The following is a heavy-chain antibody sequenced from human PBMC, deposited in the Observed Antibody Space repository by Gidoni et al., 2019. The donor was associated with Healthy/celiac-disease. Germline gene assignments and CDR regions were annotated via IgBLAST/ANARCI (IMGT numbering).Heavy chain of an antibody. CDR3: AREAGPYYYGSGSYYVPIFDY. Sequence: QVQLQESGPGLAKPSETLSLTCTVSGGSLSSYYWSWIRQPPGKGLEWIGYIYYSGSTNYNPSLKSRVTISVDTSKNQFSLKLSSVTAADTAVYYCAREAGPYYYGSGSYYVPIFDYWGQGTLVTVSS. CDR1: GGSLSSYY. J-gene: IGHJ4*02. CDR2: IYYSGST. V-gene: IGHV4-59*01. D-gene: IGHD3-10*01.